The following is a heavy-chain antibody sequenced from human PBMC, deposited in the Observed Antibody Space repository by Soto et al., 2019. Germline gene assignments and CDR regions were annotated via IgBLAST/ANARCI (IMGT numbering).Heavy chain of an antibody. CDR1: GFSLSTSGVG. Sequence: SGPTLVNLTQTLTLTCTFSGFSLSTSGVGVGWIRQPPGKALEWLALIYWDDDKRYSPSLKSRPTITKDASKNQVVLTMTNMDPVDTATYYCAHLIDCSGGSCYSDWFDPWGQGTLVTVSS. D-gene: IGHD2-15*01. CDR3: AHLIDCSGGSCYSDWFDP. J-gene: IGHJ5*02. CDR2: IYWDDDK. V-gene: IGHV2-5*02.